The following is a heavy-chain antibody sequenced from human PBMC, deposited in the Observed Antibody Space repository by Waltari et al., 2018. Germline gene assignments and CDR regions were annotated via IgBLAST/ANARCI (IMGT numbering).Heavy chain of an antibody. J-gene: IGHJ4*02. CDR3: AKDTGYYYDNKTPDY. CDR1: GFTFSSDG. CDR2: IRYDGSNK. V-gene: IGHV3-30*02. Sequence: QVQLVESGGGVVQPGGSLRLSCAASGFTFSSDGMPWVRQAPGKGLEWVAFIRYDGSNKYYADSVKGRFTISRDNSKNTLYLQMNSLRAEDTAVYYCAKDTGYYYDNKTPDYWGQGTLVTVSS. D-gene: IGHD3-22*01.